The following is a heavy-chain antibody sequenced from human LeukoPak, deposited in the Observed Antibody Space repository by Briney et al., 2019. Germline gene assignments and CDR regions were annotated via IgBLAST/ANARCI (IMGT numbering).Heavy chain of an antibody. V-gene: IGHV3-7*01. J-gene: IGHJ6*02. CDR3: ARDPYSSGWPSYYYYGMDV. Sequence: GGSLRLSCAASGFTFSSYWKSWVRQAPGKGLEWVANIKQDGSEKYYVDSVKGRFTISRDNAKNSLYLQMNSLRAEDTAVYYCARDPYSSGWPSYYYYGMDVWGQGTTVTVSS. CDR2: IKQDGSEK. CDR1: GFTFSSYW. D-gene: IGHD6-19*01.